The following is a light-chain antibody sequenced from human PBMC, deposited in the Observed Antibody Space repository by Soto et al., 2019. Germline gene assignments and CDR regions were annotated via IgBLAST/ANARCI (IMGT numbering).Light chain of an antibody. CDR1: QSVSSY. CDR2: DAS. Sequence: EIVLTQSPATLSLSPGERATLSCRASQSVSSYLAWYQQKPGQAPRLLIYDASNRATGIPARFSGSGSGTDFTLTISSLEPEDFAVYYCQQRSNWPPVYTLGQGTKLEIK. V-gene: IGKV3-11*01. J-gene: IGKJ2*01. CDR3: QQRSNWPPVYT.